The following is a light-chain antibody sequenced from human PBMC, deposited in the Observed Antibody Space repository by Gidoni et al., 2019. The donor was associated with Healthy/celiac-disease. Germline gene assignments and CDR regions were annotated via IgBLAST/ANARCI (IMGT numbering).Light chain of an antibody. CDR2: DAS. J-gene: IGKJ2*01. CDR3: QQRSNWPPVYT. V-gene: IGKV3-11*01. CDR1: QSVSSY. Sequence: EVVLTQFPATLSLSPGERATLSCRASQSVSSYLAWYQQKPGQAPRLLIYDASNRATGIPAMFSGSGSGTDFTLTISSLEPEDFAVYYCQQRSNWPPVYTFGQGTKLEIK.